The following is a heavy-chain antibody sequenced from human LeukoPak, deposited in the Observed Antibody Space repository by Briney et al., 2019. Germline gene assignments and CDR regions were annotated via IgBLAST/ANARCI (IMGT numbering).Heavy chain of an antibody. CDR3: ARTGGYSGSLGYFDR. J-gene: IGHJ4*02. D-gene: IGHD1-26*01. Sequence: SETLSLTCAVSGASISSSYWWSWVRQPPGKGLEWIGEIYHSGGTSYNPSLKSRATISVDKSNNQFSLNLSSVTAADTAVYYCARTGGYSGSLGYFDRWGQGTLVTVSS. CDR2: IYHSGGT. CDR1: GASISSSYW. V-gene: IGHV4-4*02.